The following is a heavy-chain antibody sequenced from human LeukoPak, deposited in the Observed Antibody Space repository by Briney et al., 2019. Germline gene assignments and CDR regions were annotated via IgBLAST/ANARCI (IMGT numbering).Heavy chain of an antibody. J-gene: IGHJ4*02. CDR1: GFTFSSYE. Sequence: PGGSLRLSCAASGFTFSSYEMNWVRQASGKGLEWVSYISSSGSTIYYADSVKGRFTISRDNAKTSLYLQMNSLRVEDTSVYYCARSPVWELPDYWSQGTLVTVSS. CDR2: ISSSGSTI. D-gene: IGHD1-26*01. V-gene: IGHV3-48*03. CDR3: ARSPVWELPDY.